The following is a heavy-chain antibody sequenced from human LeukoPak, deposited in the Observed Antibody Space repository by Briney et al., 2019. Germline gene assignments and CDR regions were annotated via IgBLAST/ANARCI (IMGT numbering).Heavy chain of an antibody. Sequence: PSETLSLTCTVSGDSISSGSYYWGWIRQPPGRGLEWIGSMFYSGHTYYNPSLKSRVTMSIDTSKNQLSLNLSSVTAADTAVYYCARRNMWGWFDPWGQGTLGIVSS. CDR3: ARRNMWGWFDP. CDR2: MFYSGHT. J-gene: IGHJ5*02. V-gene: IGHV4-39*01. CDR1: GDSISSGSYY. D-gene: IGHD1-26*01.